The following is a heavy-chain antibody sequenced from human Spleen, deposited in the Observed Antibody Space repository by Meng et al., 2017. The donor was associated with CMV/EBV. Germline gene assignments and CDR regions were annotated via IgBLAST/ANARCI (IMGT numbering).Heavy chain of an antibody. Sequence: QVRGAGPGLVNPSQTLSLTCTVSGGSIRSSSYYWGWIRQPPGKGLEWIGSIYYSGSTYYNPSLKSRVTISVDTSKNQFSLKLSSVTAADTAVYYCARGKWYSYGLDYWGQGTLVTVSS. CDR2: IYYSGST. D-gene: IGHD5-18*01. V-gene: IGHV4-39*07. CDR1: GGSIRSSSYY. CDR3: ARGKWYSYGLDY. J-gene: IGHJ4*02.